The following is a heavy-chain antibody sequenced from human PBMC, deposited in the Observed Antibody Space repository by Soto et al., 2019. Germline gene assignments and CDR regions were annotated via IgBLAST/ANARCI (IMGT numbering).Heavy chain of an antibody. CDR2: IDHSGST. CDR1: GGSFSGYC. J-gene: IGHJ4*02. CDR3: ARALPMITFGGVIVPNYDY. Sequence: QVQLQQWGAGLLKPSETLSLTCAVYGGSFSGYCWSWIRQPPGKGLEWIGEIDHSGSTNYNPSLKSRVTISVDTSKNQFSLKQSSVTAADTAVYYCARALPMITFGGVIVPNYDYWGQGTLVTVSS. V-gene: IGHV4-34*01. D-gene: IGHD3-16*02.